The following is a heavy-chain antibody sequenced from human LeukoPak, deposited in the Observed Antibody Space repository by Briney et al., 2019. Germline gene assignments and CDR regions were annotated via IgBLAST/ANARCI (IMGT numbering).Heavy chain of an antibody. CDR3: ARDREAYYDILTGINWFDR. CDR2: ISAYNGST. CDR1: GYAFTSYG. Sequence: GASVKVSCKASGYAFTSYGISWVRQAPGQGLEWMGWISAYNGSTNYAQKLQGRVTITTDTSTSTAYMKLRSLRSDDTAVYYCARDREAYYDILTGINWFDRWGQGTLVTVSS. J-gene: IGHJ5*02. V-gene: IGHV1-18*04. D-gene: IGHD3-9*01.